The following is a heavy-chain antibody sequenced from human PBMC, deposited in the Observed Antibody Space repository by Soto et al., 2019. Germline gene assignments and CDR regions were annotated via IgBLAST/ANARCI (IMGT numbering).Heavy chain of an antibody. V-gene: IGHV1-69*01. D-gene: IGHD4-4*01. CDR1: GGTFSSGYE. CDR3: ARGMATVYYFDY. J-gene: IGHJ4*02. CDR2: IIPIFDTA. Sequence: QVQLVQSGAEVKKPGSSVMVSCKASGGTFSSGYEISWVRQAPGQGLEWMAGIIPIFDTANYAQNFQGRLTITAYESTTTAYMELRSLTSDDTAVYYCARGMATVYYFDYWGQGTQVTVSS.